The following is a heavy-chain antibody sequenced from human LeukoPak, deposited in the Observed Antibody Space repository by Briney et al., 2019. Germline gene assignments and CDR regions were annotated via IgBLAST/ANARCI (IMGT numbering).Heavy chain of an antibody. Sequence: GGSLRLSCAASGFSFSIYWMHWVRQAPGGGLVWVSLISSDGSKSGYADFVKGRFTISRDNAKNTVYLQMNSLSAEDTAMYYCVRREAGGNNSWFYFDYWGQGTLVTVSS. D-gene: IGHD6-13*01. CDR2: ISSDGSKS. J-gene: IGHJ4*02. CDR1: GFSFSIYW. CDR3: VRREAGGNNSWFYFDY. V-gene: IGHV3-74*01.